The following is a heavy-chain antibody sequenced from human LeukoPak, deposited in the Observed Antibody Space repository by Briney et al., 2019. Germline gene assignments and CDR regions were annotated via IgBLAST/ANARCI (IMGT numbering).Heavy chain of an antibody. CDR1: GFTFSNYA. D-gene: IGHD1-26*01. J-gene: IGHJ4*02. CDR2: IPGSADST. Sequence: GGSLRLSCAASGFTFSNYAMSWVRQAPGKGLECVSSIPGSADSTYYADSVKGRFTISRDNSKNTLYLQMNSLRAEDTAVYYCAKRYSGNSGLYNFDYWGQGTLVTVSS. V-gene: IGHV3-23*01. CDR3: AKRYSGNSGLYNFDY.